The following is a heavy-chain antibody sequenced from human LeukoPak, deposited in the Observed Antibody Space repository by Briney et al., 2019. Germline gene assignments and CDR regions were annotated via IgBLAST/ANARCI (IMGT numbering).Heavy chain of an antibody. Sequence: PSETLSLTCSVSGGSISSYFWSWIRQPPGKGLEWIGEINHSGSTNYNPSLKSRVTISVDTSKNQFSLKLSSVTAADTAVYYCARYPTWYYYYGMDVWGQGTTVTVSS. CDR1: GGSISSYF. V-gene: IGHV4-34*01. CDR2: INHSGST. CDR3: ARYPTWYYYYGMDV. J-gene: IGHJ6*02.